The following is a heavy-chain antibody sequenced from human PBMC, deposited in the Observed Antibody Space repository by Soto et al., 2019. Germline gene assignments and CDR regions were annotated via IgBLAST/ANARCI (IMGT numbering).Heavy chain of an antibody. CDR3: ARERTRGFDP. CDR1: GYTFTSYD. V-gene: IGHV1-8*01. J-gene: IGHJ5*02. Sequence: QVQLVQSGAEVKKPGASVKVSCKASGYTFTSYDINWVRQATGQGLEWMGWMNPNSGNTAYAQKFLGRVTMTRNTSISTAYMERSSLRSDDTAVYYGARERTRGFDPWGQGTLVTVSS. CDR2: MNPNSGNT.